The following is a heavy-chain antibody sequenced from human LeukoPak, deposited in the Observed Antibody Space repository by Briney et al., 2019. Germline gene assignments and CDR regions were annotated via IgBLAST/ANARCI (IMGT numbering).Heavy chain of an antibody. CDR3: ARDSGYYGMDV. CDR2: ISTGGSVI. D-gene: IGHD1-26*01. J-gene: IGHJ6*02. CDR1: GFNFSSYE. V-gene: IGHV3-48*03. Sequence: GGSLRLSCAASGFNFSSYEMNWVRQAPGKGLECISYISTGGSVIYYADSVKGRFTISRDNAKNSLFLQMNSLRAEDTAVYYCARDSGYYGMDVWGQGTTVTVSS.